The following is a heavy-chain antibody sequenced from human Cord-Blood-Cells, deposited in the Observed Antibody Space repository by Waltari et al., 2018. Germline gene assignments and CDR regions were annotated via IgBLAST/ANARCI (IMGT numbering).Heavy chain of an antibody. D-gene: IGHD4-17*01. CDR2: IYTSGST. CDR1: GGSISSYY. CDR3: ARGGTVDYGDYYWYFDL. Sequence: QVQLQESGPGLVKPSETLSLTCTVSGGSISSYYWSWIRQPAGKGLEWIGRIYTSGSTNYNPALKSRVTMSVDTSKNQFSLKLSAVTAADTAVYYCARGGTVDYGDYYWYFDLWGRGTLVTVSS. J-gene: IGHJ2*01. V-gene: IGHV4-4*07.